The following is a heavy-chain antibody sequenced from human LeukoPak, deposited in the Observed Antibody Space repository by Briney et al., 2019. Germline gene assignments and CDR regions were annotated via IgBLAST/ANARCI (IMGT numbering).Heavy chain of an antibody. J-gene: IGHJ4*02. D-gene: IGHD1-26*01. CDR2: VYYSGGT. Sequence: PSETLSLTCTVSGGSISNYYWSWIRQPPGKGLEWIGYVYYSGGTNYNPSLKSRVTISVDTSKNQFSLKLSSVTAADTAVYYCAREGRGGSYSRELEYWGQGTLVTVSS. CDR1: GGSISNYY. V-gene: IGHV4-59*12. CDR3: AREGRGGSYSRELEY.